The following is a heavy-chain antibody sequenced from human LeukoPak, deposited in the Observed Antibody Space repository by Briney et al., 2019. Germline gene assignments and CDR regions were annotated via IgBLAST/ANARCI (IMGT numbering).Heavy chain of an antibody. CDR2: IGGSGRST. CDR1: GFSFSNYA. V-gene: IGHV3-23*01. J-gene: IGHJ4*02. CDR3: AKDQGWEPRHY. Sequence: HSGGSLRLSCAASGFSFSNYAMSWVRQAPGMGLEWVSAIGGSGRSTYYADSVKGRFTISRDNSKNTLYLQMNSLRAEDTAVYYCAKDQGWEPRHYWGQGTLVTVSS. D-gene: IGHD1-26*01.